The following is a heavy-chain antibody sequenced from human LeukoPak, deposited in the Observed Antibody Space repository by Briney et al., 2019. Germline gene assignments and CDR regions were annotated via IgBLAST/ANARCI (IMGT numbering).Heavy chain of an antibody. J-gene: IGHJ4*02. D-gene: IGHD2/OR15-2a*01. CDR1: GFTLSNHW. CDR3: ARDTFGL. CDR2: IKQGGSDK. Sequence: PGGSLRLSCEASGFTLSNHWMTWVRQAPGKGLEWVATIKQGGSDKFYVDSVKGRFTISGDNAKNSLYMEMNSLRVEDTAVYYCARDTFGLWGQGTLVTVYS. V-gene: IGHV3-7*01.